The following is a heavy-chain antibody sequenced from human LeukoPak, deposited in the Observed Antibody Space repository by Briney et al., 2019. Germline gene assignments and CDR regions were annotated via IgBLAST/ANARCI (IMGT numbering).Heavy chain of an antibody. D-gene: IGHD6-6*01. CDR1: GGSISSYY. V-gene: IGHV4-59*01. CDR2: IYYSGST. CDR3: ARTGRQLVRLCWFDP. J-gene: IGHJ5*02. Sequence: SETLSLTCTVSGGSISSYYWSWIRQPPGKGLEWIGYIYYSGSTNYNPSLKSRVTISVDTSKNQFSLKLSSVTAADTAVYYCARTGRQLVRLCWFDPWGQGTLVTVSS.